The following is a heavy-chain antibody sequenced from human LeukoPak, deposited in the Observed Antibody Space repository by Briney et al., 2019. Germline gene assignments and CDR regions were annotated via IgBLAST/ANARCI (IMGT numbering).Heavy chain of an antibody. J-gene: IGHJ4*02. Sequence: NTSETLSLTCTVSGGSISSYYWSWIRQPPGKGQEWIGYIYYSGSTYYNPSLKSRVTISVDTSKSQFSLNLSSVTAADTAVYYCARDRGYSGYDQFDSWGQGTLVTVSS. D-gene: IGHD5-12*01. V-gene: IGHV4-59*01. CDR2: IYYSGST. CDR3: ARDRGYSGYDQFDS. CDR1: GGSISSYY.